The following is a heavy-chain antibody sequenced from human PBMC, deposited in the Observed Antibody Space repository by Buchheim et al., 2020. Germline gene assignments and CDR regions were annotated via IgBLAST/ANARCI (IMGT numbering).Heavy chain of an antibody. D-gene: IGHD5-18*01. CDR2: ISPSSSGL. CDR1: GFSFNSYS. V-gene: IGHV3-48*02. J-gene: IGHJ4*02. Sequence: EVQLVESGGGLVQPGGSLRLSCAASGFSFNSYSMNWVRQAPGKGLEWVSYISPSSSGLYYSDSVKGRFTISRDNARNSLYLLMNSLRDEDTALYYCAREGYRELDYWGQGTL. CDR3: AREGYRELDY.